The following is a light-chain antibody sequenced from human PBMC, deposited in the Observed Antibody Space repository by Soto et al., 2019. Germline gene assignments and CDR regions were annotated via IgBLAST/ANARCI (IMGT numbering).Light chain of an antibody. CDR1: SSDMGPYNF. V-gene: IGLV2-14*01. CDR2: EVT. J-gene: IGLJ1*01. CDR3: SSYTSVTTFVV. Sequence: QSALTQPASVSGSPGQSITISCTGTSSDMGPYNFVSWYQQHPGKAPKLLVYEVTNRPSGVSTRFSGSKSGNTASLTIFGLQTEDEADYYCSSYTSVTTFVVFGTGTKLTVL.